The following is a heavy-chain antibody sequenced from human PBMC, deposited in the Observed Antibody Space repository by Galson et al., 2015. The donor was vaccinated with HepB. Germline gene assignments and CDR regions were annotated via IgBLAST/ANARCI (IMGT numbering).Heavy chain of an antibody. CDR2: ISHETSSK. D-gene: IGHD1-26*01. Sequence: SLRLSCAASGFMFSNFGMHWVRQAPGKGLEWVAVISHETSSKYYADSVKGRFTISRDNSKNTLSLQMNSLRPEDTAVYYCAKDLSAVLGTTIGYFHNWGQGTLVTVSS. CDR1: GFMFSNFG. J-gene: IGHJ1*01. V-gene: IGHV3-30*18. CDR3: AKDLSAVLGTTIGYFHN.